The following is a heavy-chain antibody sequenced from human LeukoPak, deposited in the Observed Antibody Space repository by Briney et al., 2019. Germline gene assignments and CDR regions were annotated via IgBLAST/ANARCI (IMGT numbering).Heavy chain of an antibody. J-gene: IGHJ6*03. Sequence: GASVKVSCKASGYTFTSYDINWVRQATGQGLEWMGWMNPNSGNTGYAQKFQGRVTMTSNTSISTAYMELSSLRSEDTAVYYCATGIVVVPAAPYYYMDVWGKGTTVTVSS. CDR3: ATGIVVVPAAPYYYMDV. V-gene: IGHV1-8*01. CDR2: MNPNSGNT. D-gene: IGHD2-2*01. CDR1: GYTFTSYD.